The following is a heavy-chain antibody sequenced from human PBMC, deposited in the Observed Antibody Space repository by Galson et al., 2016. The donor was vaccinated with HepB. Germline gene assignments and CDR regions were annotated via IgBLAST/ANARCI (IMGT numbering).Heavy chain of an antibody. J-gene: IGHJ4*02. Sequence: SLRLSCAASGFTFSNHEMNWVRQAPGKGLEWVSYISYTGSTTYYADSVKGRFTISRDNAKSSMYLQMNSLRVDDTAVYYCARDDNYNIWDYWGQGTLVTVSS. CDR3: ARDDNYNIWDY. CDR2: ISYTGSTT. V-gene: IGHV3-48*03. CDR1: GFTFSNHE. D-gene: IGHD3-9*01.